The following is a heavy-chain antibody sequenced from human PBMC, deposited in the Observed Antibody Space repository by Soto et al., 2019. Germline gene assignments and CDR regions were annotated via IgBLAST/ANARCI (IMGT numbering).Heavy chain of an antibody. CDR1: GYTFPSYG. CDR2: ISAYNGNT. Sequence: ASVKVSCKASGYTFPSYGISWVRQAPGQGLEWMGRISAYNGNTNYAQKLQGRVTMTTDTSTSTAYMELRSLRSDDTAVYYCARARSRGWFYFDSWGQGTQVTVSS. D-gene: IGHD6-19*01. V-gene: IGHV1-18*04. J-gene: IGHJ4*02. CDR3: ARARSRGWFYFDS.